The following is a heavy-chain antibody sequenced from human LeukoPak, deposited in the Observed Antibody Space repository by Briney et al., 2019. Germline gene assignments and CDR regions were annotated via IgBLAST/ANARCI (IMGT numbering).Heavy chain of an antibody. Sequence: PSETLSLTCTVSGGSITSAYYWGWIRQPPGKGLEWIGSFFLKGSTYYNPSLKSRVTISVDTSKNQFSLKLSSVTAADTAVYYCARGGSGSYYRLYAFDIWGQGTMVTVSS. V-gene: IGHV4-38-2*02. CDR2: FFLKGST. CDR1: GGSITSAYY. J-gene: IGHJ3*02. CDR3: ARGGSGSYYRLYAFDI. D-gene: IGHD1-26*01.